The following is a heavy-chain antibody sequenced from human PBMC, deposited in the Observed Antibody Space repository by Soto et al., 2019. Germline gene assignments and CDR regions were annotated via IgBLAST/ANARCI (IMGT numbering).Heavy chain of an antibody. D-gene: IGHD2-2*01. CDR2: IYPGDSDT. Sequence: PGESLKISCKGSGYSFTSYWIGWVRQMPGKGLEWMGIIYPGDSDTRYSPSFQGQVTISADKSISTAYLQWSSLKASDTAMYYCARPNCSSNSCYSDYYGMDVWGQGTTVTVSS. CDR3: ARPNCSSNSCYSDYYGMDV. J-gene: IGHJ6*02. V-gene: IGHV5-51*01. CDR1: GYSFTSYW.